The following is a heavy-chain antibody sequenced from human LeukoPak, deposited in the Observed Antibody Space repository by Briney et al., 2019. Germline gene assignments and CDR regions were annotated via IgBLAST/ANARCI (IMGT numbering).Heavy chain of an antibody. D-gene: IGHD2/OR15-2a*01. J-gene: IGHJ3*02. CDR1: GGSISSSSYY. CDR3: ARAGSLWGAFDI. Sequence: PSETLSLTCTVSGGSISSSSYYWGWIRQPPGKGLEWIGSIYFSGSTNYNPSLKSRVTISVDTSKNQFSLKLSSVTAADTAVYYCARAGSLWGAFDIWGQGTMVTVSS. CDR2: IYFSGST. V-gene: IGHV4-39*07.